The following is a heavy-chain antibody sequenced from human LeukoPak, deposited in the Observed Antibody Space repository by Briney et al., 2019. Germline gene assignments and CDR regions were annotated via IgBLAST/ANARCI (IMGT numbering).Heavy chain of an antibody. D-gene: IGHD6-19*01. V-gene: IGHV3-21*04. CDR1: GFTFSSYS. Sequence: GGSLRLSCAASGFTFSSYSMNWVRQAPGKELEWVSSISSSSSYIYYADSVKGRFTISRDNAKNSLYLQMNSLRAEDTAVYYCAKGRYSSGWYEPEAYYFDYWGQGTLVTVSS. CDR2: ISSSSSYI. J-gene: IGHJ4*02. CDR3: AKGRYSSGWYEPEAYYFDY.